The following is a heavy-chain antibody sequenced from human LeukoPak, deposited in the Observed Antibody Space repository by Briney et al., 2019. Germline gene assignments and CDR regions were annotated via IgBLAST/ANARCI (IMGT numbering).Heavy chain of an antibody. Sequence: GGSLRLSCTASGFTFGDYAMSWFRQAPGKGLEWVGFIRSKAYGGTTEYAASVKGRFTISRDDSKSIAYLQMNSLKTEDTAVYYCTRGGGSYWHGAFDIWGQGTMVTVSS. D-gene: IGHD1-26*01. CDR3: TRGGGSYWHGAFDI. V-gene: IGHV3-49*03. CDR2: IRSKAYGGTT. J-gene: IGHJ3*02. CDR1: GFTFGDYA.